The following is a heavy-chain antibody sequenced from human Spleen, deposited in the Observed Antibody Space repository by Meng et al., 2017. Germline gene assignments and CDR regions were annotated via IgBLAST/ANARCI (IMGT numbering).Heavy chain of an antibody. CDR3: ARDLRLGFYYYYGMDV. CDR1: GGSFSGYY. Sequence: SETLSLTCAVHGGSFSGYYWSWIRQLPGKGLEWIGEINHRGSTNYNPSLKSRVTISVDTSKNQFSLKLSSVTAADTAVYYCARDLRLGFYYYYGMDVWGQGTTVTVSS. J-gene: IGHJ6*02. D-gene: IGHD3-16*01. CDR2: INHRGST. V-gene: IGHV4-34*01.